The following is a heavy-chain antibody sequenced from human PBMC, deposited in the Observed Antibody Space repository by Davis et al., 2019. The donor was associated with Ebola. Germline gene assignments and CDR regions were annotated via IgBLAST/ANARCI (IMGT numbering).Heavy chain of an antibody. CDR2: ISSSGSTI. J-gene: IGHJ4*02. D-gene: IGHD4-17*01. CDR1: GFTFSSYS. V-gene: IGHV3-48*04. CDR3: ARLYGDSAFDY. Sequence: GESLKISCAASGFTFSSYSMNWVRQAPGKGLEWVSYISSSGSTIYYADSVKGRFTISRDNAKNSLYLQMNSLRAEDTAVYYCARLYGDSAFDYWGQGTLVTVSS.